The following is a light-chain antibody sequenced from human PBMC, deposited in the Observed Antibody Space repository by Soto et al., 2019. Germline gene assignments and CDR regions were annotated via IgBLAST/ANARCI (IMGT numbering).Light chain of an antibody. Sequence: QSALTQPVSVSGSRGQSITISCTGTSSNVGSYKLVSWYQQHPGKAPKLMIFEVNKRPSGVSNRFSGSKSGNTASLTISGLKVEDEADYYCCSSGGSPTYVFGTGTKLTVL. CDR2: EVN. CDR3: CSSGGSPTYV. V-gene: IGLV2-23*02. CDR1: SSNVGSYKL. J-gene: IGLJ1*01.